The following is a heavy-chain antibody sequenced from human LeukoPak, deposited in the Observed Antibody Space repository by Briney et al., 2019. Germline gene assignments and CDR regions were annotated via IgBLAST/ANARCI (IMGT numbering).Heavy chain of an antibody. D-gene: IGHD1/OR15-1a*01. CDR1: GGTFSSYA. Sequence: ALVKVSCKASGGTFSSYAISWVRQAPGQGLEWMGGIIPIFGTANYAQKFQGRVTITADESTGTAYMELSSLRSEDTAVYYCARNKLILRFHNWFDPWGQGTLVTVSS. CDR2: IIPIFGTA. CDR3: ARNKLILRFHNWFDP. V-gene: IGHV1-69*13. J-gene: IGHJ5*02.